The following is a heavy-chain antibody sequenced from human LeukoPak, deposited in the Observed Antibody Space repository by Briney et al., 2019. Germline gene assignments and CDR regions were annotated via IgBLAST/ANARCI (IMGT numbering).Heavy chain of an antibody. D-gene: IGHD3-22*01. CDR2: ISAYNGNT. Sequence: ASVKVSCKASGYTFTSYGISWVRQAPGQGLEWMGWISAYNGNTNYAQKLQGRVTMTTDTSTSTAYMELRSLRSDDTAVYYCAGSSSYYKGSGYPAYAFDSWGQGTMVTVSS. V-gene: IGHV1-18*01. CDR1: GYTFTSYG. CDR3: AGSSSYYKGSGYPAYAFDS. J-gene: IGHJ3*02.